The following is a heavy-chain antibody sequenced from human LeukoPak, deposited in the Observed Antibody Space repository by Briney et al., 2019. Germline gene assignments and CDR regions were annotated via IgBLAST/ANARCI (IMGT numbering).Heavy chain of an antibody. J-gene: IGHJ4*02. CDR1: GFTFSSYA. CDR2: ISGSGGST. Sequence: PGGSLRLSCAASGFTFSSYAMSWVRQAAGNGLEWVSAISGSGGSTYYADSVKGRFTISRDNSKNTLYLQMNSLRAEDTAVYYCAKGAWIFGVVTPLDYWGQGTLVTVSS. V-gene: IGHV3-23*01. CDR3: AKGAWIFGVVTPLDY. D-gene: IGHD3-3*01.